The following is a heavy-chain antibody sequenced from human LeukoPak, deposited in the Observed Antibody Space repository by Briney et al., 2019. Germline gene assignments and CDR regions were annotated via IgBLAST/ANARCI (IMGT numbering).Heavy chain of an antibody. CDR2: ISSSGSTI. Sequence: PGGSLRLSCAASGFTFSSYSMSWVRQAPGKGLEWLSYISSSGSTIYYADSVKGRFTISRDSAKNSLYLQMNSLRAEDTAVYYCARPRYEYYFDPWGQGTLVTVSS. V-gene: IGHV3-48*01. D-gene: IGHD1-1*01. CDR1: GFTFSSYS. J-gene: IGHJ4*02. CDR3: ARPRYEYYFDP.